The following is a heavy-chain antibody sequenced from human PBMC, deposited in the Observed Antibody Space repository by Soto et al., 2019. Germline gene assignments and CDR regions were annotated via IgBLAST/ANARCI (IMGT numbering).Heavy chain of an antibody. CDR1: GFTFSTYG. Sequence: QVQLVESGGGVVQPGRSLRLSCAASGFTFSTYGMHWVRQAPGTGLEWVAVIWYDGSHKDYADSVKGRFTISRENSKNTLYLQMNSLRVEDTGVYYCARAVGPFDYWGQGALVAVSS. V-gene: IGHV3-33*01. CDR2: IWYDGSHK. J-gene: IGHJ4*02. CDR3: ARAVGPFDY. D-gene: IGHD1-26*01.